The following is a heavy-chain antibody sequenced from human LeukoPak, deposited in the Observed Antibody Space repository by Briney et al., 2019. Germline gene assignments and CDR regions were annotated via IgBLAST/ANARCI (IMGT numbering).Heavy chain of an antibody. CDR3: ASSRGIAAAGTRGA. CDR2: IYHSGST. V-gene: IGHV4-30-2*01. CDR1: GGSISSGGYS. J-gene: IGHJ4*02. D-gene: IGHD6-13*01. Sequence: SETLSLTCTVSGGSISSGGYSWSWIRQPPGKGLEWIVYIYHSGSTYYNPSLKSRVTISVDRSKNQFSLKLSSVTAADTAVYYCASSRGIAAAGTRGAWGQGTLVTVSS.